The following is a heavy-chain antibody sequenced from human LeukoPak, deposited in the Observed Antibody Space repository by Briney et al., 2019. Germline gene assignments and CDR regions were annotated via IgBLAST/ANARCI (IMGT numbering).Heavy chain of an antibody. CDR2: ISYDGSNK. Sequence: GGTLRLSCAASGFTFSSYGMHWVRQPPGKGLEWVGLISYDGSNKYYADSVKGRFTISRDNSNKILYLQMNSLRAEDTVVYYCAKPRDYYGSGTYTIDYWGQGTLVTVSS. CDR3: AKPRDYYGSGTYTIDY. J-gene: IGHJ4*02. CDR1: GFTFSSYG. D-gene: IGHD3-10*01. V-gene: IGHV3-30*18.